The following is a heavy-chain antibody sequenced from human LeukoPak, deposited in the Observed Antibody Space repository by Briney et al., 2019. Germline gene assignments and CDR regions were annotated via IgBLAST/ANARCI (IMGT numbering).Heavy chain of an antibody. Sequence: GGSLRLSCAASGFTFSSYWMSWVRQAPGKGLEWVANIKQDGSEKYYVDSVKGRFTISRDNAKNPLYLQMNSLRAEDTAVYYCARLGLEVGGPNWFDPWGQGTLVTVSS. CDR2: IKQDGSEK. CDR3: ARLGLEVGGPNWFDP. D-gene: IGHD1-1*01. V-gene: IGHV3-7*01. CDR1: GFTFSSYW. J-gene: IGHJ5*02.